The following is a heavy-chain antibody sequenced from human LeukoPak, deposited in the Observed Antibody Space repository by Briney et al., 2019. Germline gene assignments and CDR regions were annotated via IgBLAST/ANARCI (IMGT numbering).Heavy chain of an antibody. V-gene: IGHV4-59*01. J-gene: IGHJ4*02. CDR2: IYYSGST. CDR3: ASGSSGWYYFDY. D-gene: IGHD6-19*01. Sequence: SETLSLTCTVSGGPISSYYWSWIRQPPGKGLEWIGYIYYSGSTNYNPSLKSRVTISVDTSKNQFSLKLSSVTAADTAVYYCASGSSGWYYFDYWGQGTLVTVSS. CDR1: GGPISSYY.